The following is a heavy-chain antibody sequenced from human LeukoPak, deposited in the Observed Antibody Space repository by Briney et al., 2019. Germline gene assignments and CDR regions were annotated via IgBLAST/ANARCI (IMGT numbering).Heavy chain of an antibody. CDR3: ARYFEGGSYYGQYYFDF. Sequence: AGGSLRLSCAASGFTFSSYEMNWVRQAPGKGLEWVSYISSSGTTIYYADSVKGRFTISRDNAKNSLYLQMSSLRAEDTAVYYCARYFEGGSYYGQYYFDFWGQGTLVTVSS. D-gene: IGHD1-26*01. J-gene: IGHJ4*02. V-gene: IGHV3-48*03. CDR2: ISSSGTTI. CDR1: GFTFSSYE.